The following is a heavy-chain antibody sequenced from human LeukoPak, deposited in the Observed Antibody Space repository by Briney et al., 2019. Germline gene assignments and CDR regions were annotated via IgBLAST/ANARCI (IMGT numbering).Heavy chain of an antibody. V-gene: IGHV5-51*01. J-gene: IGHJ6*02. Sequence: GESLQISCKGSGYNFTNYWIGWVRQMPGKGLEWMGIIYPGDSDTRYSPSFQGQVTISADKSISTAYLQWSSLKASDTAMYYCATSILTGYYYYYGMDVWGQGTTVTVSS. CDR1: GYNFTNYW. CDR2: IYPGDSDT. CDR3: ATSILTGYYYYYGMDV. D-gene: IGHD3-9*01.